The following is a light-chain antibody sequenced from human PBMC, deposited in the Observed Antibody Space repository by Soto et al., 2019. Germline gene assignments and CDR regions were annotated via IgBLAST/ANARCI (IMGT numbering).Light chain of an antibody. V-gene: IGKV3-15*01. CDR3: QQYNSWPLT. CDR1: LSVSSN. J-gene: IGKJ4*01. Sequence: EIVMTQSPATLSVSPGERATLSCRASLSVSSNLAWYQQKPGKAPRLLIYNASTRATGIPARFSGSGTGTEFTLTISSLQSEDFAVYYCQQYNSWPLTFGGGTKVEIK. CDR2: NAS.